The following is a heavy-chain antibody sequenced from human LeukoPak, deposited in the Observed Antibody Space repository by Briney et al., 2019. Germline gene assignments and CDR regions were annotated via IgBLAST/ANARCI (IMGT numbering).Heavy chain of an antibody. D-gene: IGHD2-2*01. Sequence: GGSLRLSCAASGFTFDDYAMHWVRQAPGKGLEWVSLISGDGDTTYYADSVKGRFTISRDNAKNTLYLQMNSLRAEDTAVYYCARLAPGLDYWGQGTLVTVSS. V-gene: IGHV3-43*02. J-gene: IGHJ4*02. CDR2: ISGDGDTT. CDR1: GFTFDDYA. CDR3: ARLAPGLDY.